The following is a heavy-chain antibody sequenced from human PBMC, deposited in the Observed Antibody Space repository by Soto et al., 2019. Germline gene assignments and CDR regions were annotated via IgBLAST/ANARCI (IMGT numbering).Heavy chain of an antibody. J-gene: IGHJ4*02. CDR1: GGTFSNYA. V-gene: IGHV1-69*13. D-gene: IGHD5-12*01. CDR3: ARPVEMATISRSYLFY. Sequence: SVKVSCKASGGTFSNYAINWVRQAPGQGLEWMGGIIPLFGTANYAQKFQGRVTITADESTSTAYLDLSSLRSEDTAVYYCARPVEMATISRSYLFYWGQGTLVTVSS. CDR2: IIPLFGTA.